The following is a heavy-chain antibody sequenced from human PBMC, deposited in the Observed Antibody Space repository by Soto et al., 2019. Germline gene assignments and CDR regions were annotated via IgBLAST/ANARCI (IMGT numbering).Heavy chain of an antibody. D-gene: IGHD1-26*01. CDR2: ISGRDAYT. CDR3: AKVERMTPYTHLR. Sequence: DVQVLESGGGLVQPGGSLRLSCEASGFTINNYAMAWVRQAPGKGLEWVSAISGRDAYTYYADSVQGRFTISRDNSRNTLYLQMNSLTAEDTALYYCAKVERMTPYTHLRWGQGTLVTVSS. CDR1: GFTINNYA. V-gene: IGHV3-23*01. J-gene: IGHJ4*02.